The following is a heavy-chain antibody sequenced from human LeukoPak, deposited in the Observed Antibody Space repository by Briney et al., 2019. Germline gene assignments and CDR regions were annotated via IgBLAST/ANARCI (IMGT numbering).Heavy chain of an antibody. CDR3: ARFGGGGY. Sequence: SSETLSLTCSVSGGSITRYFWTWIRQPPGKGLEWIGYIHYSGSTNYNPSLDSRATISVDTSKNQFSLKLSSVTAADTAVYYCARFGGGGYWGQGTLVTVSS. D-gene: IGHD3-10*01. V-gene: IGHV4-59*01. CDR2: IHYSGST. J-gene: IGHJ4*02. CDR1: GGSITRYF.